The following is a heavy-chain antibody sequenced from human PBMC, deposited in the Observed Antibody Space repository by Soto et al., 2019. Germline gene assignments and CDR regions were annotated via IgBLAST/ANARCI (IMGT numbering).Heavy chain of an antibody. CDR2: IIPIFGTA. Sequence: SVKVSCKASARTFSSYAIIWVRQAPGQGLEWMGGIIPIFGTANYAQKFQGRVTITADKSTSTAYMELSSLRSEDTAVYYCARDYGSGRYYGMDVWGQGTTVTVSS. CDR3: ARDYGSGRYYGMDV. J-gene: IGHJ6*02. D-gene: IGHD3-10*01. V-gene: IGHV1-69*06. CDR1: ARTFSSYA.